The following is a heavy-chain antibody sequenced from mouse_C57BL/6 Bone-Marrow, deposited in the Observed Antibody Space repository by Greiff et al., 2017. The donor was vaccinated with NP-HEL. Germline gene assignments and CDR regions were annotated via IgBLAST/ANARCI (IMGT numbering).Heavy chain of an antibody. D-gene: IGHD1-1*01. CDR1: GYTFTSYG. Sequence: QVQLKQSGAELARPGASVKLSCKASGYTFTSYGISWVKQRTGQGLEWIGEIYPRSGNTYYNEKFKGKATLTADKSSSTAYMELRSLTSEDSAVYFCARSHSYYGSSFAYWGQGTLVTVSA. V-gene: IGHV1-81*01. CDR2: IYPRSGNT. CDR3: ARSHSYYGSSFAY. J-gene: IGHJ3*01.